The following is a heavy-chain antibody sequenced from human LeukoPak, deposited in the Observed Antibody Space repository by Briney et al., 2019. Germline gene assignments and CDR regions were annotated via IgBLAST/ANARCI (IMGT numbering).Heavy chain of an antibody. J-gene: IGHJ4*02. Sequence: SETLSLTCTVSGGSIRSSYYYWGWIRQPPGKGLEWIGSIYDSGSTYYNPSLKSRVTISVDTSKNQFSLKLSSVTAADTAVYYCASTGGYCSGGSCYKDYWGQGTLVTVSS. CDR3: ASTGGYCSGGSCYKDY. V-gene: IGHV4-39*07. D-gene: IGHD2-15*01. CDR2: IYDSGST. CDR1: GGSIRSSYYY.